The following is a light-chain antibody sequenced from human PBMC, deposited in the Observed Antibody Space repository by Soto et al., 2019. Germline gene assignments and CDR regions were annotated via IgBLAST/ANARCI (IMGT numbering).Light chain of an antibody. J-gene: IGKJ2*01. Sequence: DIVMTQSPLSLPVTPGEPASISCRSSQSLLHSNGYNYLDWFLQKPGQPPQLLIYLGSNRASGVPDRFSARGSGTDFTLKISKVEAEDVWVYHCMQALEAPFTFGQGTKLEIK. CDR2: LGS. CDR3: MQALEAPFT. CDR1: QSLLHSNGYNY. V-gene: IGKV2-28*01.